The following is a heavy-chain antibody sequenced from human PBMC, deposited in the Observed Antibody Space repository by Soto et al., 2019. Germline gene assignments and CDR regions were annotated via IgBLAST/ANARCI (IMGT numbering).Heavy chain of an antibody. J-gene: IGHJ6*02. Sequence: GEPSQISCPGSGYSFTGSWIRWVGQMPGKDLEWVDISYPSDLDTRYCPSVRGQVTISADRSTSTAYLQWNSLKASDTAIYYCVRDARRGGSYYYGMDVWGQGTTVTVSS. D-gene: IGHD6-25*01. V-gene: IGHV5-51*01. CDR3: VRDARRGGSYYYGMDV. CDR2: SYPSDLDT. CDR1: GYSFTGSW.